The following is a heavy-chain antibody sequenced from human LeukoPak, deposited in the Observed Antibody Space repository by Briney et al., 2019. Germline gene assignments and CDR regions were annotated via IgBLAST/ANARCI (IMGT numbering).Heavy chain of an antibody. CDR3: ARANSYDSSGHYYEFDY. CDR1: GGSISSSNW. Sequence: SETLSLTCTVSGGSISSSNWWSWVRQPPGKGLECIGEIHHSGTTNYNPSLKSRVTISVDKSKNQFSLKLNSVTAADTAVYYCARANSYDSSGHYYEFDYWGQGTLVTVSS. CDR2: IHHSGTT. D-gene: IGHD3-22*01. J-gene: IGHJ4*02. V-gene: IGHV4-4*02.